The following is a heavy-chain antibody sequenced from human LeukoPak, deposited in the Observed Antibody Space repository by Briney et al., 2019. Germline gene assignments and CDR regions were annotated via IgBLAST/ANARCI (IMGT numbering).Heavy chain of an antibody. V-gene: IGHV3-9*01. CDR2: ISWNSGSK. J-gene: IGHJ3*02. D-gene: IGHD3-22*01. CDR3: VKGYYDSRGTLKAFDI. Sequence: GGSLRLSCLASGFTFHDYSMHWVRQAPGRGLEWVSGISWNSGSKGYAGSVKGRFTISRDNARNSLFLQMNSLRAEDTAVYYCVKGYYDSRGTLKAFDIWGQGTKVTVSP. CDR1: GFTFHDYS.